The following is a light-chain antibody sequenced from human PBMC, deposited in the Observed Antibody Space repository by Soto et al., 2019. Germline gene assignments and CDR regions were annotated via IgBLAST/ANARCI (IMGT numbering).Light chain of an antibody. CDR1: SSDVGNYNL. CDR2: EGS. CDR3: CSYAGSSTFV. J-gene: IGLJ2*01. V-gene: IGLV2-23*03. Sequence: QSALTQPASVSGSPGQSITISCTGTSSDVGNYNLVSWYQQHPGKAPKLMIYEGSKRPSGVSNRFSGSKSGNTASLTISGLQAEAEADYYCCSYAGSSTFVFGGGTKLTVL.